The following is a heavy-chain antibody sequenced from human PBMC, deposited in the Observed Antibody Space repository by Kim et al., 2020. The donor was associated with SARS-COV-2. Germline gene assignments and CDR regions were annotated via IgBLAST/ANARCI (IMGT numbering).Heavy chain of an antibody. CDR2: IYYSGST. V-gene: IGHV4-39*01. CDR3: AGTWLQLINWFDP. J-gene: IGHJ5*02. D-gene: IGHD6-13*01. CDR1: GGSISSSTYY. Sequence: SETLSLTCTVSGGSISSSTYYWGWIRQPPGKGLEWIGSIYYSGSTYYNPSLKSRVTISVDTSKNQFSLKLSSVTAADTAVYYCAGTWLQLINWFDPWGQG.